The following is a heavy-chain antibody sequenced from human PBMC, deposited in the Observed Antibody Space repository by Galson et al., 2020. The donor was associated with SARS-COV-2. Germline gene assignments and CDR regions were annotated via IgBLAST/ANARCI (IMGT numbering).Heavy chain of an antibody. Sequence: SGPTLVKPTHTLTLACTFSRLSLSTSGMCVNWIRHPPGKALEWLARIDWDDDKYYSSSLTTRLTISNDTSKNQVVLIMTNIDPMDTATCYCARQYGVLSGAFDHRGQGTRVTGSS. CDR1: RLSLSTSGMC. D-gene: IGHD2-8*01. J-gene: IGHJ4*02. CDR2: IDWDDDK. V-gene: IGHV2-70*11. CDR3: ARQYGVLSGAFDH.